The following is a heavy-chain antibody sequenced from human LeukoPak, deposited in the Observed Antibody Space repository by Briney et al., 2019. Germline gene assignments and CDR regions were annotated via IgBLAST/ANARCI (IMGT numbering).Heavy chain of an antibody. CDR3: AKDTRPLSGWYDY. CDR1: GFTFDDYA. J-gene: IGHJ4*02. Sequence: GGSLRLSCAASGFTFDDYAMHWVRQAPGKGLEWVSLISWDGGSTYYADSVKGRFTISRGNSKNSLYLQMNSLRAEDTALYYCAKDTRPLSGWYDYWGQGTLVTVSS. V-gene: IGHV3-43D*03. CDR2: ISWDGGST. D-gene: IGHD6-19*01.